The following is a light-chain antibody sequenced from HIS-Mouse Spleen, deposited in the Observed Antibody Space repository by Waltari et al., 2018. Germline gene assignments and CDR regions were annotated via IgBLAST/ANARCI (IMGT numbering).Light chain of an antibody. Sequence: SYELTQPPSVSVSPGQTARITCSGDALPKKYYYWYQQKPGQAPVLVIYEDSKRPSGIPERFSGSSSGTMATLTISGAQVEDEADYYCYSTDSSGNHRVFGGGTKLTVL. CDR2: EDS. V-gene: IGLV3-10*01. CDR3: YSTDSSGNHRV. CDR1: ALPKKY. J-gene: IGLJ2*01.